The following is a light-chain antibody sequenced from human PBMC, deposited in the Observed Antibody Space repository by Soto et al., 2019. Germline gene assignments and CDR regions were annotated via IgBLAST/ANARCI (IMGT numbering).Light chain of an antibody. Sequence: DIQMTQSPSSLSASVGDRVTITCRASQSISNYLNWYQQKPGKAPSLLIYAASSLQSGVPSRFSGSGSGTDLTLTSSSLQPEDFATYYCQQSYSTCTFGQGTKVEIK. CDR3: QQSYSTCT. CDR1: QSISNY. CDR2: AAS. J-gene: IGKJ1*01. V-gene: IGKV1-39*01.